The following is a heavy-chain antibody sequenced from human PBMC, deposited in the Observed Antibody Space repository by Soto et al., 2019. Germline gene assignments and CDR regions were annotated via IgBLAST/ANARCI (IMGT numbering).Heavy chain of an antibody. CDR3: ARGDSSSWYYYYGMDV. V-gene: IGHV1-46*01. CDR1: GYTFTSYY. D-gene: IGHD6-13*01. J-gene: IGHJ6*02. CDR2: INPSGGST. Sequence: GASVKVSCKASGYTFTSYYMHWVRQAPGQGLEWMGIINPSGGSTSYAQKFQGRVTMTRGTSTSTVYMELSSLRSEDTAVYYCARGDSSSWYYYYGMDVWGQGTTVTVSS.